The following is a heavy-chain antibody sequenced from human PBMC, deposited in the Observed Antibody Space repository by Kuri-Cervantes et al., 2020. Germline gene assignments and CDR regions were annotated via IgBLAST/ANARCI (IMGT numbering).Heavy chain of an antibody. CDR2: IYPGDSDT. CDR1: GYSFTSYW. V-gene: IGHV5-51*01. D-gene: IGHD6-19*01. Sequence: KVSCKGSGYSFTSYWIGWVRQMPGKGLEWMGIIYPGDSDTRYSPSFQGQVTISADKSISTAYLQWSSLRAEDTAVYYCARDPYSSGWYWGPFDYWGQGTLVTVSS. J-gene: IGHJ4*02. CDR3: ARDPYSSGWYWGPFDY.